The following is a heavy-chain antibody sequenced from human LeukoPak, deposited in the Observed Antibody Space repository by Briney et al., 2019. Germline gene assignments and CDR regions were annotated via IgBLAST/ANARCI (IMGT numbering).Heavy chain of an antibody. CDR2: IYYSGST. CDR3: ARLPRQDAFDI. Sequence: PSETLSLTCSVSGGSIRSSSYYWGWIRQPPGKGLEWIGNIYYSGSTYYNPSLESRLTIAVDTSKNQFSLKVNFATAADTAVYFCARLPRQDAFDIWGQGTIVTVSS. CDR1: GGSIRSSSYY. V-gene: IGHV4-39*01. J-gene: IGHJ3*02.